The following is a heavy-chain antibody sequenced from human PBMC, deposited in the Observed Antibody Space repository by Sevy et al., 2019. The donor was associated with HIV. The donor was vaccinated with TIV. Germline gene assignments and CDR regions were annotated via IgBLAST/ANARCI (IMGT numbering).Heavy chain of an antibody. V-gene: IGHV3-33*01. J-gene: IGHJ4*02. CDR2: IWYDGSKK. CDR3: ARGDLTMLLPDDY. D-gene: IGHD3-10*02. CDR1: GFIFGDHV. Sequence: GGSLRLSCAASGFIFGDHVIHWVRQAPGKGLEWVACIWYDGSKKYYADSVKGRFTISRDNSKNTLYLEMNNLRVEDKGLYYCARGDLTMLLPDDYWGQGTLVTVS.